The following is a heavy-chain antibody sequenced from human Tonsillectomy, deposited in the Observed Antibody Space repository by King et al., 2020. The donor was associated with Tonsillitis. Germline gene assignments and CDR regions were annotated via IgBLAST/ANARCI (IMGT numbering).Heavy chain of an antibody. V-gene: IGHV3-30*04. CDR1: GFIFNTHA. Sequence: VQLVESGGGVVQPGRSLRLSCAASGFIFNTHAIHWVRQAPGKGLEWVAVISYDGSDKYYADSVKGRFTISRDNSKNTLYLQMNSLRAEDTALYFCAREHYDCSGYSTRGQDYWGQGTQVTVSS. CDR3: AREHYDCSGYSTRGQDY. CDR2: ISYDGSDK. D-gene: IGHD3-22*01. J-gene: IGHJ4*02.